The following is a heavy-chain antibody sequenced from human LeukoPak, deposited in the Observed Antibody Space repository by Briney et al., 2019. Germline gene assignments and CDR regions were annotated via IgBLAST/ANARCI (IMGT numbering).Heavy chain of an antibody. D-gene: IGHD2-8*01. V-gene: IGHV3-53*01. Sequence: PGGSLRLSCAASRFTVSSNYMSWVRQAPGKGLEWVSVIYSGGSTYYADSVKGRFTISRDNSKNTMYLQINSLRAEDTAVYYCARDRHCANGVCHNSAGMDVWGQGTTVTVSS. J-gene: IGHJ6*02. CDR2: IYSGGST. CDR3: ARDRHCANGVCHNSAGMDV. CDR1: RFTVSSNY.